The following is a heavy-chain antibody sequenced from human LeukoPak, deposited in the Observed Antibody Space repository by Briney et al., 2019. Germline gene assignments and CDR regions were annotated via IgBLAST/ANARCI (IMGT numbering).Heavy chain of an antibody. Sequence: PSETLSLTCSVSGASISNYYWSWVRQPAGKGREWIGRIYTSGSTNYNPSLKSRVTMSVDTSKNQFSLKLTSVTAADTAVYYCARDRLDYIWGSYRSAFAFDYWGQGTLVTVSS. J-gene: IGHJ4*02. CDR2: IYTSGST. CDR3: ARDRLDYIWGSYRSAFAFDY. V-gene: IGHV4-4*07. D-gene: IGHD3-16*02. CDR1: GASISNYY.